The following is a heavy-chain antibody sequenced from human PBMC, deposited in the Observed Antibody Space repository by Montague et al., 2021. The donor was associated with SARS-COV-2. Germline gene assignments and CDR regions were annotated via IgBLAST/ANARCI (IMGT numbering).Heavy chain of an antibody. CDR3: ARTYYYGSVVWFDP. Sequence: SETLSLTCTVSGGSVSSYYWSWIRQSPGKGLQWLGYIYCSGSTNYNPSLKSRVTISVDTSKNQFSLKLSSVTAADTAVYYCARTYYYGSVVWFDPWGQGTLVTASS. D-gene: IGHD3-10*01. J-gene: IGHJ5*02. V-gene: IGHV4-59*08. CDR1: GGSVSSYY. CDR2: IYCSGST.